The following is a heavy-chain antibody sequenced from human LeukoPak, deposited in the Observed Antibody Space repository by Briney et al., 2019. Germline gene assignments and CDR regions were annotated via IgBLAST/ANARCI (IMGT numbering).Heavy chain of an antibody. CDR2: INGNTGAT. CDR3: ASPQRGSGNYYTDY. Sequence: ASVKVSCKASGYTFTGYYMHWVRQAPGQGLEWMGWINGNTGATLYAQKFQGRVTMTRDTSITTAYMELNTLRSDDTAVYYCASPQRGSGNYYTDYWGQGTLVTVSS. V-gene: IGHV1-2*02. CDR1: GYTFTGYY. D-gene: IGHD3-10*01. J-gene: IGHJ4*01.